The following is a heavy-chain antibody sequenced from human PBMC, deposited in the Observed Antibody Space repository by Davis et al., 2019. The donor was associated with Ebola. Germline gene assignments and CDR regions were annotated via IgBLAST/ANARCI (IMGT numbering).Heavy chain of an antibody. J-gene: IGHJ6*02. CDR1: GYTFTSYG. V-gene: IGHV1-2*06. D-gene: IGHD3-22*01. CDR3: ARGGITMMVVPRDYYYGLDV. Sequence: ASVKVSCKASGYTFTSYGISWVRQAPGQGLEWMGRINPNSGGTNYAQKFQGRVTMSRDTSTSTAYMEMSRLRSDDTAVYFCARGGITMMVVPRDYYYGLDVWGQGTTVTVSS. CDR2: INPNSGGT.